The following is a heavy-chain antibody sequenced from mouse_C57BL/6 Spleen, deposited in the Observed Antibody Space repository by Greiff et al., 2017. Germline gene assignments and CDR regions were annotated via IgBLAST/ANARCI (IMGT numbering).Heavy chain of an antibody. J-gene: IGHJ1*03. V-gene: IGHV5-6*01. CDR1: GFTFSSYG. D-gene: IGHD2-3*01. Sequence: EVKLMESGGDLVKPGGSLKLSCAASGFTFSSYGMSWVRQTPDKRLEWVATISSGGSYTYYPDSVKGRFTISRDNAKNTLYLQMSSLKSEDTAMYYCARHDEWYCDVWGTGTTVTVSS. CDR3: ARHDEWYCDV. CDR2: ISSGGSYT.